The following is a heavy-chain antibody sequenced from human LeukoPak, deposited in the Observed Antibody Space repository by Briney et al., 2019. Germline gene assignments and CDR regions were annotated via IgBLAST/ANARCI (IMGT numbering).Heavy chain of an antibody. Sequence: SETLSLTCAVYGGSFSGYYWSWIRQPPGKGLEWIGEINHSGSTNYNPSLKSRVTISVDTSKNQFSLKLSSVTAADTAVYYCTRGSSSGYYLGYFDYWGQGTLVTVSS. J-gene: IGHJ4*02. V-gene: IGHV4-34*01. CDR2: INHSGST. CDR3: TRGSSSGYYLGYFDY. CDR1: GGSFSGYY. D-gene: IGHD3-22*01.